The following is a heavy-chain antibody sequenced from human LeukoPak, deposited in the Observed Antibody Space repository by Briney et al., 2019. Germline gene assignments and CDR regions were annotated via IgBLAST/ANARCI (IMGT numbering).Heavy chain of an antibody. CDR3: ASPSLWSSTDAFDI. J-gene: IGHJ3*02. D-gene: IGHD2-21*01. CDR1: GFTFSSYS. V-gene: IGHV3-21*01. CDR2: ISSSSSYI. Sequence: PGGSLRLSCAASGFTFSSYSMNWVRQAPGKGLEWVSSISSSSSYIYYADSVKGRFTISRDNAKNSLYLQMNSLRAEDTAVYYCASPSLWSSTDAFDIWGQGTMVTVSS.